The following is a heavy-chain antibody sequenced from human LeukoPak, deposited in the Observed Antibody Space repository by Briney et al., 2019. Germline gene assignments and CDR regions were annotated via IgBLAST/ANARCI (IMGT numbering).Heavy chain of an antibody. CDR1: GFTFSNAW. CDR2: IKSKTDGGTT. Sequence: GGSLRLSCAASGFTFSNAWMSWVRQAPGKGLEWVGRIKSKTDGGTTDYAAPVKGRFTISRDDSKNTLYLQMNSLRAGDTAVYYCAKYTVGAAHDAFDIWGQGTMVTVSS. V-gene: IGHV3-15*01. J-gene: IGHJ3*02. CDR3: AKYTVGAAHDAFDI. D-gene: IGHD1-26*01.